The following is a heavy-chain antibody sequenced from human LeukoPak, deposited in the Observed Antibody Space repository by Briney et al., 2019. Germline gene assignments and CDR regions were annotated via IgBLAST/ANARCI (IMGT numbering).Heavy chain of an antibody. CDR2: IIPILGIA. Sequence: SVKVSCKASGGTFSSYAIIWVRQAPGQGLEWMGRIIPILGIANYAQKFQGRVTITADKSTSTAYMELSSLRSEDTAVYYCARDTASPRYDYWGQGTLVTVSS. CDR3: ARDTASPRYDY. D-gene: IGHD5-18*01. J-gene: IGHJ4*02. CDR1: GGTFSSYA. V-gene: IGHV1-69*04.